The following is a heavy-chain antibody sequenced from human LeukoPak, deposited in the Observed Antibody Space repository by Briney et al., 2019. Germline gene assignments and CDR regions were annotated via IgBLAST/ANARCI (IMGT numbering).Heavy chain of an antibody. CDR1: GYTFTSYD. V-gene: IGHV1-8*01. CDR3: TRPSIVGAPTPYYYGTDV. J-gene: IGHJ6*02. CDR2: MNRNSGNT. Sequence: GASVKVSCKASGYTFTSYDINWVRQATGQGLEWMGWMNRNSGNTGYAQKFQGRVTMTRNTSISKAYMELSSLRSEHTAVYYCTRPSIVGAPTPYYYGTDVWGQGTTVTVSS. D-gene: IGHD1-26*01.